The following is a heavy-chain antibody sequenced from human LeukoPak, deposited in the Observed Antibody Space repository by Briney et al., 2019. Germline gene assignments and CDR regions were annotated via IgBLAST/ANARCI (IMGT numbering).Heavy chain of an antibody. Sequence: GGSLRLSCAASGFTFSSYSMNWVRQAPGKGLEWVSVIYSGGSTYYADSVKGRFTISRDNSKNTLYLQMNSLRAEDTAVYYCARGPDYYDSSGYYAGGYYFDYWGQGTLVTVSS. V-gene: IGHV3-66*01. CDR1: GFTFSSYS. CDR2: IYSGGST. D-gene: IGHD3-22*01. CDR3: ARGPDYYDSSGYYAGGYYFDY. J-gene: IGHJ4*02.